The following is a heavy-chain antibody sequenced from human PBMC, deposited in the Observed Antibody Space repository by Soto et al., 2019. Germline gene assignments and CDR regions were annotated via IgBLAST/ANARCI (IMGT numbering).Heavy chain of an antibody. Sequence: PSETLSLTCTVSGGSVSSAKYYWGWIRQPPGKGLEWIGSFYYSVSTYYNPSLKSRVTISVDTSKSQFSLKLSSVTAADTALYYCARHVSSSGSGPYDPLFFDSWGQGTLVTVSS. CDR1: GGSVSSAKYY. V-gene: IGHV4-39*01. J-gene: IGHJ4*02. CDR2: FYYSVST. CDR3: ARHVSSSGSGPYDPLFFDS. D-gene: IGHD3-10*01.